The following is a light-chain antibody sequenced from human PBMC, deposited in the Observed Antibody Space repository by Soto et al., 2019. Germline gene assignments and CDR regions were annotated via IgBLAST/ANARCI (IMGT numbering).Light chain of an antibody. Sequence: DIQLTQSPSFLSASVGDRVTITCRANQGISSHLAWYQQRAGKAPRLLIYAASTLHYGVPSRFSGSGSGTEFTLTISSLQPEDFTSYYCQQFNSYPLTFGGGTKVEIK. CDR1: QGISSH. V-gene: IGKV1-9*01. CDR3: QQFNSYPLT. CDR2: AAS. J-gene: IGKJ4*01.